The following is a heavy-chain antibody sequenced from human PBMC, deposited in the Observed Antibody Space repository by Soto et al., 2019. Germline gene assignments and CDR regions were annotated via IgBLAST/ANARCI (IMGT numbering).Heavy chain of an antibody. CDR1: GGTFSSYA. J-gene: IGHJ4*02. D-gene: IGHD4-17*01. CDR2: IIPIFGTA. Sequence: SVKVSCKASGGTFSSYAISWVRQAPGQGLEWMGGIIPIFGTANYAQKFQGRVTITADESTSTAYMELSSLRSEDTAVYYCARSARRIYGDSEELDYWGQGTLVTVSS. V-gene: IGHV1-69*13. CDR3: ARSARRIYGDSEELDY.